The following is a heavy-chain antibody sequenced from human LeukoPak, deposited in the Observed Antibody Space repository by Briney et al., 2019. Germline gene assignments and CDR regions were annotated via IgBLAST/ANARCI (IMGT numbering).Heavy chain of an antibody. D-gene: IGHD6-13*01. CDR2: ISYDGSNK. J-gene: IGHJ4*02. V-gene: IGHV3-30*18. Sequence: GGSLRLSCAASGFAFSSYGMHWVRQAPGKGLEWVAVISYDGSNKFYADSVKGRFTISRDNSKSTLYLQMNSLRAEDTAVYYCAKELSAGTGGGWEDYFDYWGQGTLVTVSA. CDR1: GFAFSSYG. CDR3: AKELSAGTGGGWEDYFDY.